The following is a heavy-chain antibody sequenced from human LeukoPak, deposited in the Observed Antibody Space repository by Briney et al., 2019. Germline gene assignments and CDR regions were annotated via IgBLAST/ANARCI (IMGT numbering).Heavy chain of an antibody. Sequence: GASVKVSCKASGGTFSSYAISWVRQASGQGLEWMGGIIPIFGTANYAQKFQGRVTITTDESTSTAYMELSSLRSEDMAVYYCARSTEKNPPYSTVGSSLDYWGQGTLVTVSS. CDR2: IIPIFGTA. D-gene: IGHD6-13*01. J-gene: IGHJ4*02. CDR1: GGTFSSYA. V-gene: IGHV1-69*05. CDR3: ARSTEKNPPYSTVGSSLDY.